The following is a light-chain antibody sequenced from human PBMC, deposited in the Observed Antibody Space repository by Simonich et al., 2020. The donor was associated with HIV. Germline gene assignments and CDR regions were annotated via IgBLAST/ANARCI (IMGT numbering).Light chain of an antibody. CDR2: AAS. J-gene: IGKJ4*01. Sequence: DIQLTQSPSFLSASVGDRVTITCRASQGISSYLAWYQQKPGKAPKLLIYAASTVQSWVPSRFSGSGSGTEFTLTISSLQPEDFATYYCQQLNSYPRALTFGGGTKVEIK. CDR3: QQLNSYPRALT. CDR1: QGISSY. V-gene: IGKV1-9*01.